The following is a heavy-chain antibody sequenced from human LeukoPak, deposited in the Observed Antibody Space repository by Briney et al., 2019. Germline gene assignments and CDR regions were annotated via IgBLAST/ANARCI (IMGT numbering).Heavy chain of an antibody. V-gene: IGHV3-33*06. J-gene: IGHJ4*02. CDR1: GFTFSSYG. Sequence: PGRSLRLSCAASGFTFSSYGMHWVRQAPGKGLEWVAVIWYDGSSKSYADSVKGRFTISRDNSKNTLYLQMNSLRAEDTAVYYCAKALAPRDTAMVKGYWGQGTLVTVSS. D-gene: IGHD5-18*01. CDR2: IWYDGSSK. CDR3: AKALAPRDTAMVKGY.